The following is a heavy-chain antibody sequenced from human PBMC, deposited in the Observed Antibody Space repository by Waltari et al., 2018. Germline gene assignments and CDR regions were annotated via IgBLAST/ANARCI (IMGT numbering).Heavy chain of an antibody. Sequence: EVQLVESGGGLVQPGGSLRLSCAASGFTFSSYWMSWVRQAPGKGRGWVANIKQDGSEKYDVDSVKGRFTIPGDNAKNPLYLQMNSLRAEDTAVYYCARDEVGELESYYYYGMDVWGQGTTLTVSS. V-gene: IGHV3-7*01. CDR1: GFTFSSYW. D-gene: IGHD1-26*01. CDR3: ARDEVGELESYYYYGMDV. J-gene: IGHJ6*02. CDR2: IKQDGSEK.